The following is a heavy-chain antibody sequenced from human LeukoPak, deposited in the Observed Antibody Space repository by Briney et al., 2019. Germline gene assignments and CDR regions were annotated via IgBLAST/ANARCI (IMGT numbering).Heavy chain of an antibody. CDR3: ARDKGYCSGGSCYGFDY. V-gene: IGHV1-2*02. Sequence: PVASVKVSCKASGYTFTGYYMHWVRQAPGQGLEWMGWINPNSGGTNYAQKFQGRVTMTRDTSISTAYMELSRLRSDDTAVYYCARDKGYCSGGSCYGFDYWGQGTLVAVSS. D-gene: IGHD2-15*01. J-gene: IGHJ4*02. CDR2: INPNSGGT. CDR1: GYTFTGYY.